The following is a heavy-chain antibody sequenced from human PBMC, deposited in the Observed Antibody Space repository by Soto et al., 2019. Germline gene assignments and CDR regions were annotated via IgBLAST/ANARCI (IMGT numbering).Heavy chain of an antibody. CDR3: ARGRYYDFWSGYYAGAFDC. D-gene: IGHD3-3*01. J-gene: IGHJ4*02. V-gene: IGHV4-34*01. Sequence: SETLSLTCAVYGGSFSGYYWSWIRQPPGKGLEWIGEINHSGSTNYNPSLKTRVTITVDTSKNQFSLKLSSVTAADTAVYYCARGRYYDFWSGYYAGAFDCWGQGTVVTVSS. CDR1: GGSFSGYY. CDR2: INHSGST.